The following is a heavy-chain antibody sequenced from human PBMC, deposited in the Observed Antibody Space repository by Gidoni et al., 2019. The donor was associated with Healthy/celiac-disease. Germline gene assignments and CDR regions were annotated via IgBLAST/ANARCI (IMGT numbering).Heavy chain of an antibody. CDR1: GGTFSSYA. CDR3: ARSPPGVRGVGWFDP. V-gene: IGHV1-69*01. D-gene: IGHD3-10*01. J-gene: IGHJ5*02. Sequence: QVQLVQSGAEVKKPGSSVQVSCKASGGTFSSYAISWVRQAPGQGLEWMGGIIPIFGTANYAQKFQGRVTITADESTSTAYMELSSLRSEDTAVYYCARSPPGVRGVGWFDPWGQGTLVTVSS. CDR2: IIPIFGTA.